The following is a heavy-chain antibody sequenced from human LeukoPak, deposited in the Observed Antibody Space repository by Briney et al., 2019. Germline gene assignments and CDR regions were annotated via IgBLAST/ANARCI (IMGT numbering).Heavy chain of an antibody. CDR2: IYYTGDT. Sequence: SQTLSLTCTVSGGSISSGGYYWSWLRQLPGKGLEWIAYIYYTGDTCYNPSLKSRVTISVDTSKSQFSLKLSSVTAADTAVYYCARDALIGSGYSSGWYDYWGQGTLVTVSS. CDR1: GGSISSGGYY. V-gene: IGHV4-31*03. D-gene: IGHD6-19*01. J-gene: IGHJ4*02. CDR3: ARDALIGSGYSSGWYDY.